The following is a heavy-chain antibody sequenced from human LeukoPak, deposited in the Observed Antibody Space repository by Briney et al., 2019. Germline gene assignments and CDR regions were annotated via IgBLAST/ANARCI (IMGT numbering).Heavy chain of an antibody. V-gene: IGHV3-21*01. Sequence: GGSLRLSCAASGLTFSSYSMNWVRQAPGKGLEWVSSISGSGSYIHYADSLKGRYTISRDNAKKSLYLQMNSLRAEDTAVYYCARGVTVVVITTVDNSVLDYWGQGTLVTVSS. D-gene: IGHD2-21*01. CDR1: GLTFSSYS. CDR2: ISGSGSYI. J-gene: IGHJ4*02. CDR3: ARGVTVVVITTVDNSVLDY.